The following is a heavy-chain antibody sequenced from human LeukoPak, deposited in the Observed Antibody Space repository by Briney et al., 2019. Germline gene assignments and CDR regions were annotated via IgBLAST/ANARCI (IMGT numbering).Heavy chain of an antibody. CDR2: INPNSGGT. Sequence: ASVKVSCKASGYTFTGYYMHWVRQAPGQGLEWMGWINPNSGGTNYAQRFQGWVTMTRDTSISTAYMELSRLRSDDTAVYYCARGHYDFWSGYYYYYYYGMDVWGQGTTVTVSS. CDR1: GYTFTGYY. D-gene: IGHD3-3*01. J-gene: IGHJ6*02. V-gene: IGHV1-2*04. CDR3: ARGHYDFWSGYYYYYYYGMDV.